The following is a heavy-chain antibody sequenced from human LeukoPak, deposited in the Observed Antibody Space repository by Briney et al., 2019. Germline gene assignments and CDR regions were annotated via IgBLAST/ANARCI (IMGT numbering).Heavy chain of an antibody. CDR3: ARDPYGDSGWWFDP. V-gene: IGHV3-30*04. D-gene: IGHD4-17*01. CDR2: ISYDGSNK. CDR1: GFTFSSYA. Sequence: GGPLRLSCAASGFTFSSYAMHWVRQAPGKGLEWVAVISYDGSNKYYADSVKGRFTISRDNSKNTLYLQMNSLRAEDTAVYYCARDPYGDSGWWFDPWGQGTLVTVSS. J-gene: IGHJ5*02.